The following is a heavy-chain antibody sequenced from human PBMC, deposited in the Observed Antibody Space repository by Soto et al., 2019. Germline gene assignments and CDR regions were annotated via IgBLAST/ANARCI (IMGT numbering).Heavy chain of an antibody. Sequence: PSETLSLTCTVSGGSFTSKYWNWFRQSPEKGLEWIGYIDHSGTTNYNPSLISRVTISADTPKNQFSLNLSSVTAADTAMYYCATGGGWLPDKWGQGTLVTVSS. J-gene: IGHJ4*02. CDR1: GGSFTSKY. D-gene: IGHD5-12*01. CDR2: IDHSGTT. CDR3: ATGGGWLPDK. V-gene: IGHV4-59*01.